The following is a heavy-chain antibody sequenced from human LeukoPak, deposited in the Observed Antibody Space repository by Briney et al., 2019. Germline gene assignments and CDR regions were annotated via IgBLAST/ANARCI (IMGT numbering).Heavy chain of an antibody. CDR2: INHSGST. CDR3: ARALIRITIFGVVIRTYFDY. D-gene: IGHD3-3*01. V-gene: IGHV4-34*01. J-gene: IGHJ4*02. CDR1: GGSISSYY. Sequence: PSETLSLTCTVSGGSISSYYWSWIRQPPGKGLEWIGEINHSGSTNYNPSLKSRVTISVDTSKNQFSLKLSSVTAADTAVYYCARALIRITIFGVVIRTYFDYWGQGTLVTVSS.